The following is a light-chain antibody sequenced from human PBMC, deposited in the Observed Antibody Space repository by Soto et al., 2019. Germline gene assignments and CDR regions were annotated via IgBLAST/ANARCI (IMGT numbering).Light chain of an antibody. V-gene: IGKV1-9*01. CDR2: AAS. J-gene: IGKJ5*01. CDR3: QHLINYPIT. Sequence: DIPLTQSPSFLSASVGDRVTITCRASQGINNYLAWYQQKPGKAPKLLIYAASTSQSGVPSRFSGSGSGTEFTLTISSLQPEDFATYYCQHLINYPITFGQGTRLEIK. CDR1: QGINNY.